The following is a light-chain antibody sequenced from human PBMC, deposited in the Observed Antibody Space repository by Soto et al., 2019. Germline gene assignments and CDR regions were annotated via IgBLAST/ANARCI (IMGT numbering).Light chain of an antibody. V-gene: IGKV3-15*01. J-gene: IGKJ1*01. CDR1: QGVNTN. CDR3: QQYNSWPRA. Sequence: EIVMTHSPATLSVSPGERATLSCRASQGVNTNLAWYQQKPGQAPQLLIYGASTRATGVPARFNGSGSGTEFTLTITSLQSEDFATYSCQQYNSWPRAFGHGTKV. CDR2: GAS.